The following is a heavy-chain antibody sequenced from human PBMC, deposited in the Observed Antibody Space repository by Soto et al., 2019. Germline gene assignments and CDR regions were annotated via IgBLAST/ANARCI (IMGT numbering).Heavy chain of an antibody. CDR3: ARGDGSSGDPDY. CDR1: GGTFSSYA. D-gene: IGHD2-15*01. Sequence: QVQLVQSGAEVKKPGSSVKLSCKASGGTFSSYAISWVRQAPGQGLEWMGGIIPIFGTANYAQKFQGRVTITADKSTSTAYVELSSVRCGDTAVYYCARGDGSSGDPDYWGQGTLVTGSS. V-gene: IGHV1-69*06. CDR2: IIPIFGTA. J-gene: IGHJ4*02.